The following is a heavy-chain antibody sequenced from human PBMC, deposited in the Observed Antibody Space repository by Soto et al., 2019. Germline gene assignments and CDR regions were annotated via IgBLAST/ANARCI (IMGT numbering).Heavy chain of an antibody. Sequence: ASVKVSCKASGYTFTGYAMHWVRQAPGQRLEWMGWINAGNGNTKYSQKFQGRVTITRDTSASAAYMELSSLSSEDTAVYYCARCIAVACNWFDPWGQGTLGTV. CDR3: ARCIAVACNWFDP. V-gene: IGHV1-3*01. CDR2: INAGNGNT. CDR1: GYTFTGYA. J-gene: IGHJ5*02. D-gene: IGHD6-19*01.